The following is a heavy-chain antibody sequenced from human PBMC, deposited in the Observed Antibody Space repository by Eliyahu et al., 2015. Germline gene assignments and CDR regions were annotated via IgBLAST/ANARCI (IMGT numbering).Heavy chain of an antibody. CDR3: ARGTPDYYGSGSYSVYYYYYGMDV. Sequence: EVQLVESGGGLVKPGGSLRLSCAASGFTFSSXSXTGVRQAPGKGVEWVSSISSSSSYIYYADSVKGRFTISRDNAKNSLYLQMNSLRAEDTAVYYCARGTPDYYGSGSYSVYYYYYGMDVWGQGTTVTVSS. D-gene: IGHD3-10*01. CDR2: ISSSSSYI. CDR1: GFTFSSXS. J-gene: IGHJ6*02. V-gene: IGHV3-21*01.